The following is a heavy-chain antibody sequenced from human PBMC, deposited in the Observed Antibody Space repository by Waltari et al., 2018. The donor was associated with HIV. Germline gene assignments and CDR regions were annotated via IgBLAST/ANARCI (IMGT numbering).Heavy chain of an antibody. CDR3: ARGFGCGGDCYYFDY. J-gene: IGHJ4*02. D-gene: IGHD2-21*02. Sequence: EWVSVIYSGGSTYYADSVKGRFTISRDNSKNTLYLQMNSLRAEDTAVYYCARGFGCGGDCYYFDYWGQGTLVTVSS. CDR2: IYSGGST. V-gene: IGHV3-53*01.